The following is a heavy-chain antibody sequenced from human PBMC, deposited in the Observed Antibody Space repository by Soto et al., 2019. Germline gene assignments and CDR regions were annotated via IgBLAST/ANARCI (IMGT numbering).Heavy chain of an antibody. D-gene: IGHD3-22*01. CDR3: ERGWGYDSTDYYYAY. V-gene: IGHV1-69*19. J-gene: IGHJ4*02. CDR1: GGSFNRHT. CDR2: ITPIFGTA. Sequence: QVQLVQSGAEVRKPGSSVRVSCKASGGSFNRHTISWVRQAPGQGLEWMGGITPIFGTANHAQKFQGRVTIIADESTSTVYMEMSSLRSDDTAIYYCERGWGYDSTDYYYAYWGQGTLVIVSS.